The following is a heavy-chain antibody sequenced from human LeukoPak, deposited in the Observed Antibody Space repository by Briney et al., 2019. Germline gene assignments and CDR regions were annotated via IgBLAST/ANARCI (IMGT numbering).Heavy chain of an antibody. CDR1: GLTFNNFG. V-gene: IGHV3-30*02. CDR3: AKDLHNHYSSDY. D-gene: IGHD5-24*01. CDR2: IGFEGIDK. J-gene: IGHJ4*02. Sequence: GGSLRLSCAASGLTFNNFGFHWVRQAPGKGLEWVAFIGFEGIDKYCAESVKGRFTISKDNSKTTLYFQMNSLRPEDTAIYYCAKDLHNHYSSDYWGQGTLVTVSA.